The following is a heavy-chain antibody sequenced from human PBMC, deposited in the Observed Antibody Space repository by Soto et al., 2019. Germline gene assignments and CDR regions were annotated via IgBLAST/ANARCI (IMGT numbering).Heavy chain of an antibody. CDR1: GFTFSSYA. V-gene: IGHV3-30-3*01. J-gene: IGHJ4*02. CDR3: ARDPDNGYDYRYSDY. Sequence: QVQLVESGGGVVQPGRSLRLSCAASGFTFSSYAMHWVRQAPGKGLEWVAVISYDGSNKYYADSVKGRFTISRDNSKNTLYLQMNSLRAEDTAVYYCARDPDNGYDYRYSDYWGQGTLVTVSS. CDR2: ISYDGSNK. D-gene: IGHD5-12*01.